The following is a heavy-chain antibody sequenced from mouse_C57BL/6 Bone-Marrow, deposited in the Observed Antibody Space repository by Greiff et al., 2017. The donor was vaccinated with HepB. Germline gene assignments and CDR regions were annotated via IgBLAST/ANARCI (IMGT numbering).Heavy chain of an antibody. Sequence: DVMLVESGGGLVKPGGSLKLSCAASGFTFSSYAMSWVRQTPEKRLEWVATISDGGSYTYYPDNLKGRFTISRDNAKNNLYLQMSHLKSEDTAMYYCARDKYYGPSYWYFDVWGTGTTVTVSS. V-gene: IGHV5-4*01. CDR2: ISDGGSYT. D-gene: IGHD1-2*01. CDR1: GFTFSSYA. J-gene: IGHJ1*03. CDR3: ARDKYYGPSYWYFDV.